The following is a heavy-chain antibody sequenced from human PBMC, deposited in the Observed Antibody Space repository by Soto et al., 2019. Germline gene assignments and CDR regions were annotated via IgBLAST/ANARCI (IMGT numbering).Heavy chain of an antibody. Sequence: SETLSLTCAVYGGSFSGYYWSWIRPPPGKGLEWIGEINHSGSTNYNPSLKSRVTISVDTSKNQFSLKLSSVTAADTAVYYCARGGRVAGTAPKYYFDYWGQGTLVTVSS. CDR3: ARGGRVAGTAPKYYFDY. CDR2: INHSGST. J-gene: IGHJ4*02. D-gene: IGHD6-19*01. CDR1: GGSFSGYY. V-gene: IGHV4-34*01.